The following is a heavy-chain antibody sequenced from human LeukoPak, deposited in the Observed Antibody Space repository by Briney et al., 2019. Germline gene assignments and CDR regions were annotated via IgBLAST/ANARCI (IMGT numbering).Heavy chain of an antibody. CDR1: GYTLTELS. CDR3: ARGGYSRGQGSPFDY. CDR2: INTNTGNP. D-gene: IGHD6-19*01. J-gene: IGHJ4*02. V-gene: IGHV7-4-1*02. Sequence: GASVKVSCKVSGYTLTELSMHWVRQAPGKGLEWMGWINTNTGNPTYAQGFTGRFVFSLDTSVGTTYLQINSLKTEDTAVYYCARGGYSRGQGSPFDYWGQGTLVTVSS.